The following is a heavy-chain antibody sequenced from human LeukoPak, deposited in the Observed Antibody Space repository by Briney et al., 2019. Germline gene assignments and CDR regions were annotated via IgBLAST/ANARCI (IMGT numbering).Heavy chain of an antibody. J-gene: IGHJ3*02. CDR2: IYYSGNT. D-gene: IGHD3-16*01. CDR1: GGSISGYY. V-gene: IGHV4-59*01. CDR3: ARVLDLSKRGLDAFDI. Sequence: SETLSLTCTVSGGSISGYYWSWIRQPPGKGLEWIGYIYYSGNTNYNPSLKSLVTISVDTSKKQFSLKLSSATAADTAVYYCARVLDLSKRGLDAFDIWGQGTMVTVSS.